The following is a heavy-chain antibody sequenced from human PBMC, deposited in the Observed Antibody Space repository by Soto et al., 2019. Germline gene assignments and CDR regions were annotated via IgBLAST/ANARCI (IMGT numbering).Heavy chain of an antibody. J-gene: IGHJ4*02. Sequence: GGSLRLSCAASGFTFTSYAISWVRQAPGKGLEWVSAISGSGGSTYYADSVKGRFTISRDNSKNTLYLQMNSLRAEDTAVYYCAKGVATIRYFDYWGQGTLVTVSS. CDR3: AKGVATIRYFDY. D-gene: IGHD5-12*01. V-gene: IGHV3-23*01. CDR1: GFTFTSYA. CDR2: ISGSGGST.